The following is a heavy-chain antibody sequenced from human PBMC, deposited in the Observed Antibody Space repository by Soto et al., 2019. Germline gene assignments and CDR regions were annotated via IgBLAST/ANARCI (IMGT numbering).Heavy chain of an antibody. Sequence: QVQLQESGPGLVKPSETLSLTCTVSGDSIRNVYWSWIRQPAGKGLESMGRVSASARTNYNPSLQSGVTMSLVTSKTRFSLRWPSVAGADTAVYCCATGMGRDLDLWGRGTLVIVSS. CDR3: ATGMGRDLDL. D-gene: IGHD2-8*01. J-gene: IGHJ2*01. CDR1: GDSIRNVY. V-gene: IGHV4-4*07. CDR2: VSASART.